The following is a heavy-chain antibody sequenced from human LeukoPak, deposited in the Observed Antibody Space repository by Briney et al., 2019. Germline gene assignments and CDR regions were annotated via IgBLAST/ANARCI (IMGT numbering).Heavy chain of an antibody. CDR2: ISYDGSNE. CDR3: ATPGVCVWGSYRPTHFDY. V-gene: IGHV3-30-3*01. CDR1: GFTFSGYS. Sequence: GGSLRLSCAVSGFTFSGYSMHWVRQAPGKGLEWVAIISYDGSNEYYADSVRGRFTISRDNSKNTLYLQMNSLRADDTAEYYCATPGVCVWGSYRPTHFDYWGQGTLVTVSS. J-gene: IGHJ4*02. D-gene: IGHD3-16*02.